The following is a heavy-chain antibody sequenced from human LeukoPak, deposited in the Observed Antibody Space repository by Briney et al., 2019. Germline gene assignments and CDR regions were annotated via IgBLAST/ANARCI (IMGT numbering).Heavy chain of an antibody. J-gene: IGHJ4*02. CDR2: IYYSGST. CDR1: GGSISSGDYY. V-gene: IGHV4-30-4*08. Sequence: SETLSLTCTVSGGSISSGDYYWSWIRQPPGKGLEWIGYIYYSGSTYYNPSLKSRVTISVDTSKNQFSLKLSSVTAADTAVYYCARTGNSDYFDYWGQGTLVTVSS. CDR3: ARTGNSDYFDY. D-gene: IGHD1-1*01.